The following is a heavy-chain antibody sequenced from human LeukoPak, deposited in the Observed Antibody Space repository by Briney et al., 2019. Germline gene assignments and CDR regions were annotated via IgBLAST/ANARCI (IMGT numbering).Heavy chain of an antibody. V-gene: IGHV3-23*01. Sequence: GGSLRLSCAASGFTFSSYAMSWVRQAPGKGLEWVSAISADASSTYYADSVEGRFTISRYNSKNTLYLQMNSLRADDTAVYYCARGAYGDYDYWGQGTLVTVSS. D-gene: IGHD4-17*01. J-gene: IGHJ4*02. CDR1: GFTFSSYA. CDR2: ISADASST. CDR3: ARGAYGDYDY.